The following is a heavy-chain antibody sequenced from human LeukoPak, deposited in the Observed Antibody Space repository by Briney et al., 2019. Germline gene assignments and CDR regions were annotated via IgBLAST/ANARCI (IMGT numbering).Heavy chain of an antibody. CDR3: AKDRLIAVAPNWFDP. J-gene: IGHJ5*02. D-gene: IGHD6-19*01. Sequence: PGGSLRLSCAASGFTFSTYAMSWVRQAPGKGLEWVSAISSSGDTTYYADSVKGRFTISRDNSKNTLYLQMNSLRAEDTAVYYCAKDRLIAVAPNWFDPWGQGTLVTVSS. CDR1: GFTFSTYA. CDR2: ISSSGDTT. V-gene: IGHV3-23*01.